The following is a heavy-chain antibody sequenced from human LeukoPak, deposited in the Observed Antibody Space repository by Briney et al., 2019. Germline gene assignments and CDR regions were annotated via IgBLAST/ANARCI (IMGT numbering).Heavy chain of an antibody. Sequence: SVKVSCKASGGTFSSYAISWVRQAPGQGLEWMGGIIPIFGTANYAQKFQGRVTITADESTSTAYMELSSLRSEDTAVYYCARLGVATQGIDYWGQGTLVTVSS. J-gene: IGHJ4*02. CDR1: GGTFSSYA. V-gene: IGHV1-69*13. CDR3: ARLGVATQGIDY. CDR2: IIPIFGTA. D-gene: IGHD5-12*01.